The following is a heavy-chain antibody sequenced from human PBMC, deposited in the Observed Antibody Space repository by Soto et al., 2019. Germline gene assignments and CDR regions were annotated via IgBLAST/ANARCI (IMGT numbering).Heavy chain of an antibody. CDR1: GGTFRSYI. CDR3: ARLYDTSDPGY. CDR2: IIPILGTP. V-gene: IGHV1-69*08. Sequence: QVQLVQSGAEVKKPGSSVKVSCKASGGTFRSYIINWVRQAPGQGLEWMGRIIPILGTPNYAQKFQGIVTITADTSANTAYMELTILRSEDTAVYYCARLYDTSDPGYWGQGTLVTVSS. D-gene: IGHD3-22*01. J-gene: IGHJ4*02.